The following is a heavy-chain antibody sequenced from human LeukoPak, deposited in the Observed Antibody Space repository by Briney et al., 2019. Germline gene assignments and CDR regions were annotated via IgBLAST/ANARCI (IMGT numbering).Heavy chain of an antibody. D-gene: IGHD5-12*01. V-gene: IGHV4-61*02. CDR3: AIANRYDLHFDY. CDR1: GVSISSGSYY. Sequence: PSQTLSLTCTVSGVSISSGSYYWSWIRQPAGKGLECIGRIYSTASTNYNPSLKSRVTMSLDTSKNQFSLKLSSVTAADTAVYYCAIANRYDLHFDYWGQGTLVTVSS. CDR2: IYSTAST. J-gene: IGHJ4*02.